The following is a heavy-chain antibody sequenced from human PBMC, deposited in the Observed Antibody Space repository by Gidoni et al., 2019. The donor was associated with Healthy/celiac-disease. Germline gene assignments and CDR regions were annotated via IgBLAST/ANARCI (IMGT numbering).Heavy chain of an antibody. J-gene: IGHJ3*02. CDR1: GYTFTGYY. CDR3: ARSGYGGNDLAFDI. V-gene: IGHV1-2*02. D-gene: IGHD6-25*01. Sequence: QVQLVQSGAEVKKPGASVKVSCKASGYTFTGYYMHWVRQAPGQGLEWMGWFNPNSGGTNYAKKLQGRVTMTRDTTISTAYMELSRLRSDDTAVYYCARSGYGGNDLAFDIWGQGTMVTVSS. CDR2: FNPNSGGT.